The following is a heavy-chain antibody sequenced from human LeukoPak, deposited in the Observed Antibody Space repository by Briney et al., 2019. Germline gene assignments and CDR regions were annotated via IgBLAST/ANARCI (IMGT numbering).Heavy chain of an antibody. D-gene: IGHD6-19*01. Sequence: TPSETLSLTCTVSGYSISSGYYWSWIRQPPGKGLEWIGYIYYSGSTNYNPSLKSRVTISVDTSKNQFSLKLSSVTAADTAVYYCARGGEQWLERGPFQHWGQGTLVTVSS. CDR1: GYSISSGYY. CDR3: ARGGEQWLERGPFQH. V-gene: IGHV4-61*01. J-gene: IGHJ1*01. CDR2: IYYSGST.